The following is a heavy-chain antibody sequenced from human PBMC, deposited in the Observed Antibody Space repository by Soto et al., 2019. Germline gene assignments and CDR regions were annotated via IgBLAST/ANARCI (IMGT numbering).Heavy chain of an antibody. D-gene: IGHD3-16*02. CDR2: IYHSGRT. CDR1: GYSISSGYY. CDR3: ASATYDYVWGSFRYPFDY. J-gene: IGHJ4*02. V-gene: IGHV4-38-2*01. Sequence: SETLSLTCAVSGYSISSGYYWGWIRQPPGKGLEWIGSIYHSGRTYYNPSLKSRVTISVDTSKNQFSLKLSSVTAADTAVYYCASATYDYVWGSFRYPFDYWGQGTLVTVSS.